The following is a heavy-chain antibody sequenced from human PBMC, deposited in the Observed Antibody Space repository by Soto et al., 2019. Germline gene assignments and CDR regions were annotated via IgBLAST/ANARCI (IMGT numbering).Heavy chain of an antibody. V-gene: IGHV3-23*01. Sequence: EVQLLESGGGLVQPGGSLRLSCAASGFTFSSYAMSWVRQAPGKGLEWVSAISGSGGSTYYADSVKGRFTISRDNSKITLYLQMNSLRAEDTAVYYCAKDLEGIVYYFDYWGQGTLVTVSS. J-gene: IGHJ4*02. CDR2: ISGSGGST. D-gene: IGHD1-26*01. CDR1: GFTFSSYA. CDR3: AKDLEGIVYYFDY.